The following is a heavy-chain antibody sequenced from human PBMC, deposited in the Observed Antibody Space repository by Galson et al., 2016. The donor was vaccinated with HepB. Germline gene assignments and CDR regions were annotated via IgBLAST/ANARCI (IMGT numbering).Heavy chain of an antibody. V-gene: IGHV3-30*18. Sequence: SLRLSCAASGFIFSNYGMHWVRQAPGKGLEWVAVISFDGSNAYYGDSVKGRFTISRDKSSNTLYLQMNTLIAEDTAVYYCAKGRRSGCSSTSCYPFDYWGQGTLVTVSS. D-gene: IGHD2-2*01. J-gene: IGHJ4*02. CDR1: GFIFSNYG. CDR2: ISFDGSNA. CDR3: AKGRRSGCSSTSCYPFDY.